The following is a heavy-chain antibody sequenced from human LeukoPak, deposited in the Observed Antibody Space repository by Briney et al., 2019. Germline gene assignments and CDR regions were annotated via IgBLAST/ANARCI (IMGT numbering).Heavy chain of an antibody. J-gene: IGHJ4*02. V-gene: IGHV3-53*01. CDR3: ARGGIAAAGTWFDY. D-gene: IGHD6-13*01. CDR1: GFTVSSNY. Sequence: GGSLTLTCAASGFTVSSNYMSWVRQAPGKGLEWVSVIYSGGSTYYADSVKGRFTISRDNSKNTLYLQMNSLRAEDTAVYYCARGGIAAAGTWFDYWGQGTLVTVSS. CDR2: IYSGGST.